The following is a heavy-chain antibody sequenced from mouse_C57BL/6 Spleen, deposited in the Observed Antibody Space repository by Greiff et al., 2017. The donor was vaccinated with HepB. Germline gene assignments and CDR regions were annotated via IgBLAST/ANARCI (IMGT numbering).Heavy chain of an antibody. Sequence: QVHVKQSGAELVRPGASVTLSCKASGYTFTDYEMHWVKQTPVHGLEWIGAIDPETGGTAYNQKFKGKAILTADKSSSTAYMELRSLTSEDSAVYYCTRIYYYGWWFAYWGQGTLVTVSA. J-gene: IGHJ3*01. V-gene: IGHV1-15*01. CDR1: GYTFTDYE. CDR2: IDPETGGT. CDR3: TRIYYYGWWFAY. D-gene: IGHD1-1*01.